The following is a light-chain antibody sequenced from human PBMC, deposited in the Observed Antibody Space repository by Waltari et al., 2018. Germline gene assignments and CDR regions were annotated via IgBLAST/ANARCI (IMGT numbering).Light chain of an antibody. CDR2: SAS. V-gene: IGKV4-1*01. Sequence: DIVMTLSPDSLAVSLGERATVNCKSSQSVLYSSKNKNYLAWYQQKPGQPPELLIPSASSRESGVPDRFSGSGSGTDFTLTISSLQAEDVAVYYCQQYYSTPLTFGGGTKVEIK. CDR1: QSVLYSSKNKNY. J-gene: IGKJ4*01. CDR3: QQYYSTPLT.